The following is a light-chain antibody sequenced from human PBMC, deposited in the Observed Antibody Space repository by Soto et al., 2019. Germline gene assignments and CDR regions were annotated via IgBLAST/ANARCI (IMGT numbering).Light chain of an antibody. J-gene: IGKJ2*01. V-gene: IGKV3-20*01. Sequence: EIVLKQSPGTLSLSPGERATLSCGASQSLASRYLAWYQQKPGQTPRLLIYGASTRATGIPDRFSGSGSGTDFTLTIRRLEPEDFAVYYCQQFGSPPYTFGPGTKLEMK. CDR3: QQFGSPPYT. CDR2: GAS. CDR1: QSLASRY.